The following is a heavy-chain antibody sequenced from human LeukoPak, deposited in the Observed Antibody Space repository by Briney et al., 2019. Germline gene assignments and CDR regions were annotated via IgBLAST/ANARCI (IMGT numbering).Heavy chain of an antibody. D-gene: IGHD4-11*01. CDR3: AREYSSSRSLDI. Sequence: SETLSLTCTVSGGSISGRYWSWIWQPPGKGLEWIGYIYNSGSTSYNPSLKSRVTISVDTSKNQFSLKLSSVTAADTAVYYCAREYSSSRSLDIWGQGTMVTVSS. CDR1: GGSISGRY. J-gene: IGHJ3*02. V-gene: IGHV4-59*11. CDR2: IYNSGST.